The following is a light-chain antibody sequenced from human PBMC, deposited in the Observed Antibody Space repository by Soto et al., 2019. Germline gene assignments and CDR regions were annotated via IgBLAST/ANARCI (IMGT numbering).Light chain of an antibody. CDR2: GAS. CDR3: QQYNNWPPYT. Sequence: EIVMPQSPATLSVSPGERATLSCRASQSVSSNLAWYQQKPGQAPRLLIYGASTRATGIPARFSGSGSGTEFTLTISSLQSEDFAVYYCQQYNNWPPYTFGQATKVDIK. CDR1: QSVSSN. J-gene: IGKJ2*01. V-gene: IGKV3-15*01.